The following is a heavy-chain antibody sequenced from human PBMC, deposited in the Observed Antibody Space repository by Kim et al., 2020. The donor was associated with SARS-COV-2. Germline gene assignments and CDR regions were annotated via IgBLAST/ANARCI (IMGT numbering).Heavy chain of an antibody. CDR2: K. V-gene: IGHV3-7*01. J-gene: IGHJ4*02. Sequence: KYYVDSVKGRFTISRDNAKNSLYLQMNSLRAEDTAVYYCARGAVTYFDYWGQGTLVTVSS. D-gene: IGHD4-17*01. CDR3: ARGAVTYFDY.